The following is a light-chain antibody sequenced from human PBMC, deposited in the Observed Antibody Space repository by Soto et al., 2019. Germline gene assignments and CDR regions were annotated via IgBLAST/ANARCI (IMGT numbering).Light chain of an antibody. Sequence: QSVLTQPPSASETPGQRVTISCSGSSSNIGSNYVYWYQQLPGTAPKVLIYRNNQRPSGVPDRFSGSKSGTSASLTISGLRSDDEADYYCATWDHSLTGRVFGTGTKVTVL. J-gene: IGLJ1*01. CDR2: RNN. V-gene: IGLV1-47*01. CDR1: SSNIGSNY. CDR3: ATWDHSLTGRV.